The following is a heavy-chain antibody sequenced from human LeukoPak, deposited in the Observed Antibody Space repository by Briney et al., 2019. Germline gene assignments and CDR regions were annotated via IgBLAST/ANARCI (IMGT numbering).Heavy chain of an antibody. J-gene: IGHJ4*02. Sequence: SETLSLTCAVYGGSFSGYYWSWSRQPPGKGLEWIGEINHSGSTNYNPSLKSRVTISVDTSKNQFSLKLTSVTAADTAVYYCAGRYYYDSSGYYYGLDYWGQGTLVTVSS. CDR1: GGSFSGYY. V-gene: IGHV4-34*01. CDR3: AGRYYYDSSGYYYGLDY. CDR2: INHSGST. D-gene: IGHD3-22*01.